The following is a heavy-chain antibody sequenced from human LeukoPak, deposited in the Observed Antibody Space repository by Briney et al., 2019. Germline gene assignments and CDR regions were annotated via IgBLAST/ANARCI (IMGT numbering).Heavy chain of an antibody. D-gene: IGHD5-12*01. CDR3: ARPDRGFFDY. J-gene: IGHJ4*02. Sequence: SETLSLTCTVSGGSISSSSYSWGWIRQPPGKGLEWIGSIYYSGSTYYNPSLQSRVTISVDTSKNQFSLKLSSVTAADTAVYYCARPDRGFFDYWGQGTLVTVSS. CDR1: GGSISSSSYS. V-gene: IGHV4-39*01. CDR2: IYYSGST.